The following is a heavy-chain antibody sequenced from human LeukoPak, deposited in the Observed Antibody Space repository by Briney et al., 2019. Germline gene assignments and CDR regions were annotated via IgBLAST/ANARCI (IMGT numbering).Heavy chain of an antibody. CDR2: ISSNGGST. Sequence: GGSLRLSCAASGFTFSSYAMHWVRQAPGKGLEYVSAISSNGGSTYYANSVKGRFTISRDNSKNTLYLQMGSLRAEDMAVYYCATDAAAGTAHWGQGTLVTVSS. D-gene: IGHD6-13*01. CDR3: ATDAAAGTAH. V-gene: IGHV3-64*01. CDR1: GFTFSSYA. J-gene: IGHJ4*02.